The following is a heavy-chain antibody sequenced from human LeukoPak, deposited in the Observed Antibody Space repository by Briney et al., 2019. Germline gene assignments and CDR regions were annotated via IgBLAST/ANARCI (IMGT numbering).Heavy chain of an antibody. J-gene: IGHJ4*02. Sequence: PSETLSLTCTVSGGSISSYYWSWIRQPAGKGLEWIGRIHTSGTTNYNPSLKSRVAMSVDTSKNQFSLQVSSVTAADTAVYYCVSMASGSFVYWGQGTLATVSS. CDR3: VSMASGSFVY. CDR1: GGSISSYY. D-gene: IGHD3-10*01. CDR2: IHTSGTT. V-gene: IGHV4-4*07.